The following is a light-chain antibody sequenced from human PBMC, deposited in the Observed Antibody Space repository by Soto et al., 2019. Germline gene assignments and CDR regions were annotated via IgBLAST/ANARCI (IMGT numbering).Light chain of an antibody. J-gene: IGKJ4*01. CDR1: QSLVYSDGNTY. V-gene: IGKV2-30*01. CDR3: MQGTHCPAT. CDR2: KVS. Sequence: DVVMTQSPLSLPVTLGQPASISCRSSQSLVYSDGNTYLNWFHQRPGQSPRRLIYKVSNRDSGVPDRFTGSGSGTDCTLNISRVEAEDVGVFYGMQGTHCPATFGGGTKVESK.